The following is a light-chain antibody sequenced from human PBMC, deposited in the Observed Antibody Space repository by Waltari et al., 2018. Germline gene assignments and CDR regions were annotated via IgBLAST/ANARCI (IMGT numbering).Light chain of an antibody. CDR2: GAS. CDR3: QHYNNWPHWT. CDR1: QSISSN. J-gene: IGKJ1*01. V-gene: IGKV3-15*01. Sequence: CRASQSISSNLVWYQQKPGQAPRLLIYGASTRAAGIPARFSGSGSGTEFTLTISSLQSEDFAVYYCQHYNNWPHWTFGQGTKVEI.